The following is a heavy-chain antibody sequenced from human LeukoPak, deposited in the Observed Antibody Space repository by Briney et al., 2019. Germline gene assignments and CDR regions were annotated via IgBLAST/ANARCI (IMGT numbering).Heavy chain of an antibody. CDR3: ARAPYNWNDDGWAFDI. Sequence: GRSLRLSCAASGFTFSSYGMHWVRQAPGKGLEWVAVISYDGSNKYYADSVKGRFTISRDNSKNTLYLQMNSLRAEDTAVYYCARAPYNWNDDGWAFDIWGQGTMVTVSS. CDR2: ISYDGSNK. J-gene: IGHJ3*02. D-gene: IGHD1-1*01. V-gene: IGHV3-30*03. CDR1: GFTFSSYG.